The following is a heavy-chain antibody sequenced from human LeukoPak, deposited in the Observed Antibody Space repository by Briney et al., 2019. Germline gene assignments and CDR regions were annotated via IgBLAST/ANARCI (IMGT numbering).Heavy chain of an antibody. CDR2: IIPIFGTA. J-gene: IGHJ4*02. CDR1: GGTFSSYA. CDR3: ARARGHDYGASDFLDY. D-gene: IGHD4-17*01. Sequence: GASVKVSCKASGGTFSSYAISWVRQAPGQGLEWMGGIIPIFGTANYAQKFQGRVTITADESTSTAYMELSSLRSEDTAVYYCARARGHDYGASDFLDYWGQGTLATVSS. V-gene: IGHV1-69*13.